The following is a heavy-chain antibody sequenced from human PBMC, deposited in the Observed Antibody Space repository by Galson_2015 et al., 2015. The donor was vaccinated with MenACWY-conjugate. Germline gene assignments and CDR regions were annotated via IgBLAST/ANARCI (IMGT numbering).Heavy chain of an antibody. J-gene: IGHJ3*02. CDR3: ARNYYDSSGPENGVSDAFDI. CDR2: INPNSGGT. V-gene: IGHV1-2*04. D-gene: IGHD3-22*01. CDR1: GYTFTGYY. Sequence: SVKVSCKASGYTFTGYYMHWVRQAPGQGLEWMGWINPNSGGTNYAQKFQGWVTMTRDTSISTAYMELSRLRSDDTAVHYCARNYYDSSGPENGVSDAFDIWGQGTMVTVSS.